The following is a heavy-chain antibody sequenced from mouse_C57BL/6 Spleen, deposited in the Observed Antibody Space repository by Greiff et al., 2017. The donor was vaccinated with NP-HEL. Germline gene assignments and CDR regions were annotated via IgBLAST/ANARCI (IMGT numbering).Heavy chain of an antibody. CDR2: IHPNSGST. CDR1: GYTFTSYW. Sequence: QVQLQQPGAELVKPGASVKLSCKASGYTFTSYWMHWVKQRPGQGLEWIGMIHPNSGSTNYNEKFKSKATLTVDKSSSTAYMQLSSLTSEDSAVYYCARSRDYGRNYYAMDYWGQGTSVTVSS. J-gene: IGHJ4*01. CDR3: ARSRDYGRNYYAMDY. D-gene: IGHD2-4*01. V-gene: IGHV1-64*01.